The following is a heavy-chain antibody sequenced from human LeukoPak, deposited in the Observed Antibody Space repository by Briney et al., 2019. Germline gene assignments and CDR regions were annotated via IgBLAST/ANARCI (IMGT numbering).Heavy chain of an antibody. Sequence: PGGSLRLSCAASGFTFDDYGMSWVRQAPGKGLEWVSGINWNGGSTGYSDSVKGRFTTSRDNAKKSLDLQMNSLRAEDTALYYCARGRDGYNYFDYWGQGTLVTVSS. CDR3: ARGRDGYNYFDY. D-gene: IGHD5-24*01. CDR1: GFTFDDYG. V-gene: IGHV3-20*04. CDR2: INWNGGST. J-gene: IGHJ4*02.